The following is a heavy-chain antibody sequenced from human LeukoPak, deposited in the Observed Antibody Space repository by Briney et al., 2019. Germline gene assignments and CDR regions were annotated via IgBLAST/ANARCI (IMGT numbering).Heavy chain of an antibody. D-gene: IGHD4-17*01. J-gene: IGHJ4*02. V-gene: IGHV1-2*02. CDR1: GYTFTGYY. CDR2: INPNSGGT. Sequence: ASVKVSCKASGYTFTGYYMHWVRQAPGQGLEWMGWINPNSGGTNYAQKFQGRVTMSRDTSISTAYMELSRLRSDDTVVYYCATGNDYGDYVGDYWGQGTLVTVSS. CDR3: ATGNDYGDYVGDY.